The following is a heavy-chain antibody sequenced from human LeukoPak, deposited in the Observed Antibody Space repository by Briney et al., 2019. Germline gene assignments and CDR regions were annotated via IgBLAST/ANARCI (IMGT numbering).Heavy chain of an antibody. D-gene: IGHD2-8*01. CDR1: GFTFSNYG. Sequence: GGSLRLSCAASGFTFSNYGMHWVRQAPGKGLEWMAFIRYDGSNKYYADSVKGRFTVSRDNSKNTLYLQINSLRAEDTAVYYCVLHDNGPTTYRHWGQGTLVTVSS. J-gene: IGHJ4*02. CDR3: VLHDNGPTTYRH. CDR2: IRYDGSNK. V-gene: IGHV3-30*02.